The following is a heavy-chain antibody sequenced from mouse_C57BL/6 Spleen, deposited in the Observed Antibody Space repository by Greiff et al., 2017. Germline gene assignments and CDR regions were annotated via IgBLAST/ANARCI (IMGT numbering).Heavy chain of an antibody. CDR1: GFTFSDAW. J-gene: IGHJ3*01. D-gene: IGHD1-1*02. CDR3: TRRTYYDGLAY. V-gene: IGHV6-6*01. CDR2: IRNKANNHAT. Sequence: EVQLQQSGGGLVQPGGSMKLSCAASGFTFSDAWMDWVRQSPEKGLEWVAEIRNKANNHATYYAESVKGRFTISRDDSKSSVYLQMNSLRAEDTGIYYCTRRTYYDGLAYWGQGTLVTVSA.